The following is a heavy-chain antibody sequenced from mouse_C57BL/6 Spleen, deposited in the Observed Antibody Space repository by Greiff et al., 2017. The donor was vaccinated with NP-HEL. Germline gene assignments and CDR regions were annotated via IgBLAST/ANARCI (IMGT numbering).Heavy chain of an antibody. Sequence: VQLQQSGAELVKPGASVKISCKASGYAFSSYWMNWVKQRPGKGLEWIGQIYPGDGDTNYNGKFKGKATLTADKSSSTAYMQLSSLTSEDSAVYFCARCDSVGGYFDVWGTGTTVTVSS. D-gene: IGHD2-13*01. CDR1: GYAFSSYW. V-gene: IGHV1-80*01. CDR3: ARCDSVGGYFDV. CDR2: IYPGDGDT. J-gene: IGHJ1*03.